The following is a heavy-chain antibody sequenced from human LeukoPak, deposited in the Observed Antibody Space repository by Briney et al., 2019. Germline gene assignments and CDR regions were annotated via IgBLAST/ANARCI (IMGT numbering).Heavy chain of an antibody. CDR2: ISGSGDTT. J-gene: IGHJ4*02. CDR3: ARRGPNWGFFDY. CDR1: GFTFSNHA. Sequence: GGSLRLSCAASGFTFSNHAMTWVRQAPGKGLEWVSTISGSGDTTYYADSVKGRFTISGDNSKNTLYLQMSSLRAEDTALYYCARRGPNWGFFDYWGRGTLVTVSS. V-gene: IGHV3-23*01. D-gene: IGHD7-27*01.